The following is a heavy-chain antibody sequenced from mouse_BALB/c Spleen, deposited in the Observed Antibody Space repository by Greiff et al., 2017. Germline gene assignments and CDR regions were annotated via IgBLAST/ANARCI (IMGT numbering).Heavy chain of an antibody. D-gene: IGHD2-1*01. V-gene: IGHV5-4*02. CDR3: ARDAGNYSYAMDY. J-gene: IGHJ4*01. CDR2: ISDGGSYT. Sequence: EVQLVESGGGLVKPGGSLKLSCAASGFTFSDYYMYWVRQTPEKRLEWVATISDGGSYTYYPDSVKGRFTISRDNAKNNLYLQMSSLKSEDTAMYYCARDAGNYSYAMDYWGQGTSVTVSS. CDR1: GFTFSDYY.